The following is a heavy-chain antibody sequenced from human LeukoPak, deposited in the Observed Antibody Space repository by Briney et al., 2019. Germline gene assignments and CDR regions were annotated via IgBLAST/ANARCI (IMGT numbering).Heavy chain of an antibody. D-gene: IGHD3-10*01. J-gene: IGHJ3*02. CDR3: ARTLHYYDAFDI. V-gene: IGHV4-38-2*02. Sequence: PSETLSLTCTVSGYSLSSGYYWGWIRPPPGKGLEGIGSIYHSGSTYYNPSLKSRVTISVDTSKNQFSLKLSSVTAADTAVYYCARTLHYYDAFDIWGQGTMVTVSS. CDR1: GYSLSSGYY. CDR2: IYHSGST.